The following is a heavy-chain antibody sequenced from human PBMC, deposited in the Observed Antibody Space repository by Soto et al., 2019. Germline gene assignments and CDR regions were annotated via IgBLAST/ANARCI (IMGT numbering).Heavy chain of an antibody. Sequence: GGSLRLSCAASGFTFSSYAMSWVRQAPGKGLEWVSAISGSGGSTYYADSVKGRFTISRDNSKNTLYLQMNSLRAEDTAVYYCAKVDTMIVVASGAFDIWGQGTMVTVS. CDR1: GFTFSSYA. V-gene: IGHV3-23*01. CDR2: ISGSGGST. CDR3: AKVDTMIVVASGAFDI. J-gene: IGHJ3*02. D-gene: IGHD3-22*01.